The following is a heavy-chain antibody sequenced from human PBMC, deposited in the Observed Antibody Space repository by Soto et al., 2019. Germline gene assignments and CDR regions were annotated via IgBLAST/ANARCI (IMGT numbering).Heavy chain of an antibody. CDR3: AKDITQVSGWDIDY. Sequence: EVQLLESGGGVVQPAGSLRLSCAASGFTFSIYTMSWFRQAPGKGLEWVASIYGNGRSTFYSASVKGRFTISRDNSGNKEYLEMSSLRAEDTAIDYCAKDITQVSGWDIDYRGQGSLVPVSS. CDR1: GFTFSIYT. D-gene: IGHD3-10*01. V-gene: IGHV3-23*01. CDR2: IYGNGRST. J-gene: IGHJ4*02.